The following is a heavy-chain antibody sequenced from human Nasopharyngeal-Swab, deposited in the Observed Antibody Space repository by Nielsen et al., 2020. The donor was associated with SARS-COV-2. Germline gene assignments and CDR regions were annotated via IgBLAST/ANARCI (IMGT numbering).Heavy chain of an antibody. V-gene: IGHV3-21*01. CDR2: ISSSSSYI. CDR1: GFTLSSYS. Sequence: GESLKISCAASGFTLSSYSMNWVRQAPGKGLEWVSSISSSSSYIYYADSVKGRFTISRDNAKNSLYLQMNSLRAEDTAVYYCARSLRGSSLHYWGQGTLVTVSS. J-gene: IGHJ4*02. D-gene: IGHD6-6*01. CDR3: ARSLRGSSLHY.